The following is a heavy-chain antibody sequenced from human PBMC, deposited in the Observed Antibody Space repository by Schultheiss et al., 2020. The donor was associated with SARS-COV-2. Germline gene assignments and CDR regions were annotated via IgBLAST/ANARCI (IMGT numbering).Heavy chain of an antibody. D-gene: IGHD3-10*01. CDR2: MNPNSGGT. CDR1: GYTFTSYD. Sequence: ASVKVSCKASGYTFTSYDINWVRQATGQGLEWMGWMNPNSGGTNYAQKLQGRVTMTTDTSTSTAYMELSSLRSEDTAVYYCARGTYYYGSGSYYYWGQGTLVTVSS. V-gene: IGHV1-8*01. J-gene: IGHJ4*02. CDR3: ARGTYYYGSGSYYY.